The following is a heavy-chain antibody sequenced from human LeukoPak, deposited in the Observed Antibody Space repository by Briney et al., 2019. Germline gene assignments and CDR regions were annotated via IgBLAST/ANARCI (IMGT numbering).Heavy chain of an antibody. CDR3: ARDTRKGDLDY. J-gene: IGHJ4*02. CDR2: TWYDESSK. D-gene: IGHD3-16*01. CDR1: GFTFNNYG. V-gene: IGHV3-33*01. Sequence: GGSLRLSCEASGFTFNNYGLHWVRQAPGKGLEWVTVTWYDESSKSYADSVMGRFTISRDNSKNTLYLQMNSLRADDTALYYCARDTRKGDLDYWGQGTLVTVSS.